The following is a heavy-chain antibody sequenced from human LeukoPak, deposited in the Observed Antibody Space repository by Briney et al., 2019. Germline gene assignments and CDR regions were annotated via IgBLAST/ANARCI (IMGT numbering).Heavy chain of an antibody. Sequence: ASVKVSCKVSGYTLTELSMHWVRQAPGKGLEWMGGFDPEDGETIYAQKFQGRVTMTEDTSTDTAYMELSSLRSEDTAVYYCARGPPPPRSNIRHGYYFDYWGQGTLVTVSS. D-gene: IGHD3-10*01. J-gene: IGHJ4*02. CDR3: ARGPPPPRSNIRHGYYFDY. CDR1: GYTLTELS. CDR2: FDPEDGET. V-gene: IGHV1-24*01.